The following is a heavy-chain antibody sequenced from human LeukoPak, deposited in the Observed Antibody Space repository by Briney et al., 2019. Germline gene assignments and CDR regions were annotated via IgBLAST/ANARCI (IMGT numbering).Heavy chain of an antibody. V-gene: IGHV3-23*01. J-gene: IGHJ4*02. Sequence: GGSLRLSCAASGFTFSSYDMSWVRQAPGKGPEWVSGISGSGGTTYYADSVKGRFTISRDNSKNTLYLQMNSLRAEDTAVYYCAKASITSGGSGHAGALGYWGQGTLVTVSS. CDR2: ISGSGGTT. CDR3: AKASITSGGSGHAGALGY. CDR1: GFTFSSYD. D-gene: IGHD2-15*01.